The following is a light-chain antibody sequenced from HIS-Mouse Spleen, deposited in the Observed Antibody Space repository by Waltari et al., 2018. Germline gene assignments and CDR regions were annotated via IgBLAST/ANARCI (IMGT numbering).Light chain of an antibody. Sequence: QSALTQPASVSGSPGQPITISCTGTSMAVGGHNYVPWYQQHPGKAPKLMIYDVSNRPSGVSNRFSGSQSGNTASLTISGLQAEDEADYYCSSYTSSSTYVFGTGTKVTVL. CDR1: SMAVGGHNY. V-gene: IGLV2-14*03. CDR2: DVS. CDR3: SSYTSSSTYV. J-gene: IGLJ1*01.